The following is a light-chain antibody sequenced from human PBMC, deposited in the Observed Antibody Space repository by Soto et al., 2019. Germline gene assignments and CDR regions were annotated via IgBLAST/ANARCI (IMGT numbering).Light chain of an antibody. CDR2: KAS. V-gene: IGKV1-5*03. Sequence: DIQMTQSPSTLSASVGDRVTITCRASQSISSWLAWYQQKPGKAPKLLIYKASSLESGVPSRFSGSGSGTDFTLTISSLQPDDFATYYCQPYNSDSRTFGQGTKVDI. J-gene: IGKJ1*01. CDR3: QPYNSDSRT. CDR1: QSISSW.